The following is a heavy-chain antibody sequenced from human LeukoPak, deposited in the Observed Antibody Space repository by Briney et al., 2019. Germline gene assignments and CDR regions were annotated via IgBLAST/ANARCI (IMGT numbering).Heavy chain of an antibody. D-gene: IGHD5-24*01. CDR3: ARAGGDGYNQGDYFDY. CDR1: GYTFTGYY. V-gene: IGHV1-2*02. CDR2: INPNSGGT. Sequence: ASVKASCKASGYTFTGYYMHWVRQAPGQGLEWMGWINPNSGGTNYAQKFQGRVTMTRDTSISTAYMELSRLRSDDTAVYYRARAGGDGYNQGDYFDYWGQGTLVTVSS. J-gene: IGHJ4*02.